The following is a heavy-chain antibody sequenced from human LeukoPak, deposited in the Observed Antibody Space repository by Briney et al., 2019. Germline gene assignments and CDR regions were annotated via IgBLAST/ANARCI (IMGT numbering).Heavy chain of an antibody. CDR2: ISYDGTKI. V-gene: IGHV3-30*18. CDR3: AKGNQFRDFDY. CDR1: GFTFSTYG. Sequence: GRSLRLSCAASGFTFSTYGMHWVRQAPGKGLEWVAVISYDGTKIYYADSVKGRFTISRDNSKNTLYLQMNSLRVEDTAVFFCAKGNQFRDFDYWGQGTLVTVSS. J-gene: IGHJ4*02.